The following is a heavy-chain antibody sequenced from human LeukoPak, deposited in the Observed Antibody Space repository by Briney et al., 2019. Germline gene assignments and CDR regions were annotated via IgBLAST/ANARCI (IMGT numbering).Heavy chain of an antibody. CDR1: GFTFSSYS. Sequence: GGSLRLSCAASGFTFSSYSMNWVRQAPGKGLEWVASINHNGNVNYYVDSVKGRFTISRDNAKNSLYLQMNSLRAEDTALYHCARNNGMDVWGQGTTVIVSS. V-gene: IGHV3-7*03. CDR3: ARNNGMDV. J-gene: IGHJ6*02. CDR2: INHNGNVN.